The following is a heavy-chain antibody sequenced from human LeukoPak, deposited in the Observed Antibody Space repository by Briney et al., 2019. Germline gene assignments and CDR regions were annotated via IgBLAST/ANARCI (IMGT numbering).Heavy chain of an antibody. CDR3: ARLRGYTYGPLDY. V-gene: IGHV4-39*01. CDR2: IYYSGST. Sequence: SETLTLTCTVSGGSISSSDYYWGWIRQPPGKGLVWIGSIYYSGSTYYNPSLKSRVTISVNTSKNQFFQKLNSVTAANTAVYYCARLRGYTYGPLDYWGQGTLVTVSS. CDR1: GGSISSSDYY. D-gene: IGHD5-18*01. J-gene: IGHJ4*02.